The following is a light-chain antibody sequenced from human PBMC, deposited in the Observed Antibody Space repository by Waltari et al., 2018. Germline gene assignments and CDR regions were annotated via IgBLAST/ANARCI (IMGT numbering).Light chain of an antibody. CDR1: QSVSRY. Sequence: IVLTQSPGPLSLSPGERATISCRASQSVSRYLAWYPQTPGQAPSPLIYGASTRATGIQERFSGSGSGTDFSLTISRLEPEDFAVYFCQHHVSLPATFGQGTKVEIK. CDR2: GAS. J-gene: IGKJ1*01. V-gene: IGKV3-20*01. CDR3: QHHVSLPAT.